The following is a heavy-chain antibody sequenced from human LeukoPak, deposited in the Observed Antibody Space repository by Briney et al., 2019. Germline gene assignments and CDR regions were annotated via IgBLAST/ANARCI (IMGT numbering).Heavy chain of an antibody. J-gene: IGHJ6*02. CDR2: ISGSGGST. Sequence: GGSLRLSCAASGFTFSSYGMSWVRQAPGKGLEWVSAISGSGGSTYYADSVKGRLTISRDNSKNTLYLQMNSLRAEDTAVYYCAKDIVVVPAAIKSDAWGQGTTVTVSS. CDR1: GFTFSSYG. V-gene: IGHV3-23*01. D-gene: IGHD2-2*01. CDR3: AKDIVVVPAAIKSDA.